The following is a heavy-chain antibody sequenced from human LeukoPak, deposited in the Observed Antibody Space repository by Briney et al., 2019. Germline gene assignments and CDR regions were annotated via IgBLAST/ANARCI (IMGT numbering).Heavy chain of an antibody. V-gene: IGHV4-39*01. CDR1: GGSIGSSSYY. Sequence: SETLSPTCTVSGGSIGSSSYYWGWIRQPPGKGLEWIGSIYYSGSTYYNPSLKSIVTISVDTSKNQFSLKLSSVTAADTAVYYCARLYLYCSGGSCYPLDAFDIWGQGTMVTVSS. CDR2: IYYSGST. CDR3: ARLYLYCSGGSCYPLDAFDI. D-gene: IGHD2-15*01. J-gene: IGHJ3*02.